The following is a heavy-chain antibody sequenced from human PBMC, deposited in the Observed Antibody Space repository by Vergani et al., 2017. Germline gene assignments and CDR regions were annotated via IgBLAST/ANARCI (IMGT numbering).Heavy chain of an antibody. CDR3: ARKVCSSTSSSTRWFDP. CDR2: IYPGDSDT. J-gene: IGHJ5*02. CDR1: GYSFTSYW. V-gene: IGHV5-51*03. D-gene: IGHD2-2*02. Sequence: EVQLVQSGAEVKKPGESLKISCKGSGYSFTSYWIGWLRQMPGKGLEWMGIIYPGDSDTRYSPSFQGPVTTSADKSLSIAYLQWSSLQDSDTAMYYCARKVCSSTSSSTRWFDPWGQGTLVTVYS.